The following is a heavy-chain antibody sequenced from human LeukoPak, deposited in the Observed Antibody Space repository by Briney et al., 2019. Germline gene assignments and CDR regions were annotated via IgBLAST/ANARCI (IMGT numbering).Heavy chain of an antibody. CDR2: IYSGNT. Sequence: SETLSLTCSVSGGSISNNYWSWIRQPPGKGLEWIGNIYSGNTYYNPSLKSRVSISVDTSKNQFSLKLSSVTAADTAVYYCARHPGRLFDYWGQGTLVTVSS. V-gene: IGHV4-59*08. J-gene: IGHJ4*02. CDR1: GGSISNNY. CDR3: ARHPGRLFDY.